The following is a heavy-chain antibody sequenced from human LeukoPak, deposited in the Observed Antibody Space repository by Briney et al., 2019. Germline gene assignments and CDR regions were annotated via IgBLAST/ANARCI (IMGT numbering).Heavy chain of an antibody. V-gene: IGHV3-23*01. Sequence: GGSLRLSCAASGFTFRSYAMSWVRQAPGKGLEWVSVINNGGGITYYADSVKGRFTISRDNSKNTLYLQMNSLRVEDTAVYYCATPGYSSGWYAYWGQGTLVTVSS. J-gene: IGHJ4*02. D-gene: IGHD6-19*01. CDR2: INNGGGIT. CDR3: ATPGYSSGWYAY. CDR1: GFTFRSYA.